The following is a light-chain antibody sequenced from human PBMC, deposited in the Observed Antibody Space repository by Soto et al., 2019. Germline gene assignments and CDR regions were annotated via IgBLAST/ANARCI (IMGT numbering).Light chain of an antibody. CDR1: QSVNAY. J-gene: IGKJ1*01. CDR2: DAS. Sequence: VLTQSPVTLSLSPGERATLSCRASQSVNAYLAWYQQKPGQAPRLLIYDASVRATGIPARFSGSGSGTDFTLTISSLEPEDSAVYYCQQHLGRHTFGQGTKVEI. CDR3: QQHLGRHT. V-gene: IGKV3-11*01.